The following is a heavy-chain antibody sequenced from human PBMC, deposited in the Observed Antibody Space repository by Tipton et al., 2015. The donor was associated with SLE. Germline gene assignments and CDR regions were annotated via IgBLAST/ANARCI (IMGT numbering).Heavy chain of an antibody. CDR3: ARFRLELVGAIRYYGMDV. Sequence: TLSLTCAVYGGSFSGYYWSWIRQPPGKGLEWIGEINHSGSTNYNPSLKSRVTISVDTSKNQFSLKLSSVTAADTAVYYCARFRLELVGAIRYYGMDVWGQGTTVTVSS. V-gene: IGHV4-34*01. CDR1: GGSFSGYY. D-gene: IGHD1-7*01. J-gene: IGHJ6*02. CDR2: INHSGST.